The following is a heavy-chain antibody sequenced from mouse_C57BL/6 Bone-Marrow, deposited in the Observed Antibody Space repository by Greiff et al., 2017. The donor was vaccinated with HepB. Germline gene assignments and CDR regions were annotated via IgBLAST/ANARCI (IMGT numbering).Heavy chain of an antibody. CDR3: ARCYSNSIPHWYFDV. V-gene: IGHV1-55*01. D-gene: IGHD2-5*01. CDR1: GYTFTSYW. CDR2: IYPGSGRT. Sequence: QVQLQQPGAELVKPGASVKMSCKASGYTFTSYWITWVKQRPGQGLEWIGDIYPGSGRTNYNEKFKSKATLTVDTSSSTAYMQLSSLTSEDSAVYYCARCYSNSIPHWYFDVWGTGTTVTVSS. J-gene: IGHJ1*03.